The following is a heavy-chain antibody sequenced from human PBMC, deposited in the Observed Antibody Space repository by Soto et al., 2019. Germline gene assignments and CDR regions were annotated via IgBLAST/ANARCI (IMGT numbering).Heavy chain of an antibody. V-gene: IGHV3-74*01. J-gene: IGHJ4*02. CDR1: GFPFSRYW. CDR3: AREAVAGTGDY. D-gene: IGHD6-19*01. CDR2: INSDGSST. Sequence: GGSLRLSCAASGFPFSRYWMHCVRQAPGKGLVWVSRINSDGSSTSYADSVKGRFTISRDNAKNTLYLQMNSLRAEDTAVYYCAREAVAGTGDYWGQGTLVTVSS.